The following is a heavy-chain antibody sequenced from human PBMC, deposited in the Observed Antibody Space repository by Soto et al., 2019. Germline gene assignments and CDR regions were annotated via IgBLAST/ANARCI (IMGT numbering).Heavy chain of an antibody. J-gene: IGHJ4*02. D-gene: IGHD1-1*01. CDR3: ARGRYGDY. V-gene: IGHV1-18*01. Sequence: QVHLVQSRAEVKKPGASVKVSCKASGYTFTSYGITWVRQAPGQGLEWMGWISAHNGNTDYAQKLQGRVIVTRDTSTSTAYMELRSLISDDTAVYYCARGRYGDYWGQGALVTVSS. CDR2: ISAHNGNT. CDR1: GYTFTSYG.